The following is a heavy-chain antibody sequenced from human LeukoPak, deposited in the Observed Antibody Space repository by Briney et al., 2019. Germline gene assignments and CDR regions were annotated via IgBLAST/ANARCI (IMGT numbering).Heavy chain of an antibody. D-gene: IGHD3-22*01. V-gene: IGHV4-34*01. CDR1: GGSFSGYY. CDR2: INHSGST. Sequence: SETLSLTCAVYGGSFSGYYWSWIRQPPGKGLEWIGEINHSGSTNYNPSLKSRVTISVDTSKSQFSLKQSSVTAADTAVYYCASTRSGYQRWARETLVTVPS. CDR3: ASTRSGYQR. J-gene: IGHJ4*02.